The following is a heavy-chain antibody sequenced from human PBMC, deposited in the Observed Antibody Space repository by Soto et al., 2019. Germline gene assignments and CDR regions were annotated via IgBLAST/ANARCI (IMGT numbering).Heavy chain of an antibody. CDR1: GYSFTSYW. Sequence: GESLKISCKASGYSFTSYWIAWVRQMPGKGLEWMGIIYPGGSDTKYSPSFQGQVTISADRSISTAYLQWGSLKASDSAIYYCARTRTFSLGFYYSAMDVCGQGTAVTVSS. V-gene: IGHV5-51*01. D-gene: IGHD3-16*01. CDR3: ARTRTFSLGFYYSAMDV. CDR2: IYPGGSDT. J-gene: IGHJ6*02.